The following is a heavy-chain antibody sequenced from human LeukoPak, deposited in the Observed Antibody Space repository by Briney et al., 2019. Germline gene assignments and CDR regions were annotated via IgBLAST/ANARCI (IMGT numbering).Heavy chain of an antibody. CDR1: GYTFTAYY. D-gene: IGHD6-13*01. V-gene: IGHV1-2*02. CDR3: ARDGVFSTSWDAFDI. Sequence: ASVKVSCKASGYTFTAYYLHWVRRAPGQGLEWMGWISPNNGGTSYAQTFQDRVTMTRDTSISTAYMELTRLRSDDTALYYCARDGVFSTSWDAFDIWGRGTMVTVSS. J-gene: IGHJ3*02. CDR2: ISPNNGGT.